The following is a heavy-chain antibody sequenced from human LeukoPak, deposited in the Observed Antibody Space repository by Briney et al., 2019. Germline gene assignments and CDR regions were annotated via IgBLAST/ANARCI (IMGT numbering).Heavy chain of an antibody. CDR1: GYTFTGYY. J-gene: IGHJ6*03. CDR3: ARDHSNDFWSGSGPLYYMDV. D-gene: IGHD3-3*01. V-gene: IGHV1-2*02. CDR2: INPNSGGT. Sequence: ASVKVSCKASGYTFTGYYMHWVRQAPGQGLEWMGWINPNSGGTNYAQKFQGRVTMTRDTSISTAYMELSRLRSDDTALYYCARDHSNDFWSGSGPLYYMDVWGKGTTVTVSS.